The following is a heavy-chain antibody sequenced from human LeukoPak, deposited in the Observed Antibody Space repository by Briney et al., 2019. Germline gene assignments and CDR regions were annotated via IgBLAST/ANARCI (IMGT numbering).Heavy chain of an antibody. CDR1: GGSISSSSYY. CDR2: IYYSGST. D-gene: IGHD3-10*01. J-gene: IGHJ5*02. CDR3: ARVARLLWFGADGFDP. V-gene: IGHV4-39*07. Sequence: SETLSLTCTVSGGSISSSSYYWGWIRQPPGKGLEWIGSIYYSGSTYYNPSLKSRVTISVDTSKNQFSLKLSSVTAADTAVYYCARVARLLWFGADGFDPWGQGTLVTVSS.